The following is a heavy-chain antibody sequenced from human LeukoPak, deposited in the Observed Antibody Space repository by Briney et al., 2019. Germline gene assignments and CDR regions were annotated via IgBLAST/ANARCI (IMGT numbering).Heavy chain of an antibody. CDR1: GFTFSSNG. J-gene: IGHJ4*02. CDR3: ARFFGDNSGYLDS. D-gene: IGHD4-23*01. Sequence: GGSLRLSCAASGFTFSSNGMNWVRQAPGKGLEWVSYISATGGTIYYADSVKGRFTISRDNAKNSLYLQMNNLRAEDTAVYYCARFFGDNSGYLDSWGQGTRVTVSS. V-gene: IGHV3-48*03. CDR2: ISATGGTI.